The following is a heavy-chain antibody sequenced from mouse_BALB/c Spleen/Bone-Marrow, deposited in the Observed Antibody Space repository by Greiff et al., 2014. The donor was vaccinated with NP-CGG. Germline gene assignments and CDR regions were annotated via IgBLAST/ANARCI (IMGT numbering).Heavy chain of an antibody. V-gene: IGHV2-9*02. D-gene: IGHD4-1*02. Sequence: QVQLKESGPGLVAPSQSLSITCTVSGFSLTNYGIHWVRQPPGKGLEWLGVIWAGGSTNYNSALMSRLINTKDNSKSQVFLKMNSLQTDDTAMYYCASTGAGAMDYWGQGTSVTVSS. CDR1: GFSLTNYG. J-gene: IGHJ4*01. CDR2: IWAGGST. CDR3: ASTGAGAMDY.